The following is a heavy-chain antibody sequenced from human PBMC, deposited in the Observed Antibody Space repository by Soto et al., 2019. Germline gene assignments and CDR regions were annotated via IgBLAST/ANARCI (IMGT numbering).Heavy chain of an antibody. CDR3: AKAPVPVAPPWLEP. V-gene: IGHV3-23*01. D-gene: IGHD2-21*01. CDR1: GFTFSNYA. Sequence: PGGSLRLSCAASGFTFSNYAMSWVRQAPGKGLEWVSTLSGSGGSTYYADSVKGRFTISRDNSKNTLYLQMNSLRAEHTAVYYRAKAPVPVAPPWLEPWHKGTQGTVSS. J-gene: IGHJ5*02. CDR2: LSGSGGST.